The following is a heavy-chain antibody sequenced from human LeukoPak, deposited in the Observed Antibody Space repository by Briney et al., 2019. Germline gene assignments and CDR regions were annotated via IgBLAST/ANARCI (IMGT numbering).Heavy chain of an antibody. D-gene: IGHD3-22*01. CDR3: TTLSHDIHY. CDR1: GFTFSSYA. V-gene: IGHV3-15*01. J-gene: IGHJ4*02. CDR2: IKSNPSGGTT. Sequence: GGSLGLSCAASGFTFSSYAMSWVRQAPGKGLEWVGRIKSNPSGGTTDAAAPVKGRFSISRDDSKSTLYLQMNSLKTEDTAVYYCTTLSHDIHYWGQGILVTVSP.